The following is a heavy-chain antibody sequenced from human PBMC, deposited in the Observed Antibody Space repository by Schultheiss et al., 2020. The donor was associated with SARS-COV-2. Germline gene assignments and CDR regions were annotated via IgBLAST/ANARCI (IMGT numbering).Heavy chain of an antibody. V-gene: IGHV3-33*08. J-gene: IGHJ6*02. CDR1: GFTFSSYS. Sequence: GGSLRLSCAASGFTFSSYSMNWVRQAPGKGLEWVAVIWYDGSNKYYADSVKGRFTISRDNSKNTLYLQMNSLRAEDTAVYYCARDLGRDIVWYYYYYGMDVWGQGTTVTVSS. D-gene: IGHD2-15*01. CDR2: IWYDGSNK. CDR3: ARDLGRDIVWYYYYYGMDV.